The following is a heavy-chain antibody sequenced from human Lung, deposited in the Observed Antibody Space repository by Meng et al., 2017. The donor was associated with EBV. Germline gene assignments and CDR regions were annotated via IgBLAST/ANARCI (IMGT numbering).Heavy chain of an antibody. CDR1: GYTFTTYG. Sequence: QVQLVQPGPELKKPGASVRISCKASGYTFTTYGMNWVRQAPGQGLEWMGWINTNTGKPTYAQGLIGRFVFSLDTSVSTAYLQISSLKAEDTAVYYCARDSEAADYWGQGTLVTVSS. CDR3: ARDSEAADY. J-gene: IGHJ4*02. CDR2: INTNTGKP. D-gene: IGHD6-25*01. V-gene: IGHV7-4-1*02.